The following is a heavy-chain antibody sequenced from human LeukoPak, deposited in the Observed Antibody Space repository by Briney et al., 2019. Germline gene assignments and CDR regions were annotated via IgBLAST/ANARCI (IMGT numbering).Heavy chain of an antibody. CDR2: MNPNSGNT. J-gene: IGHJ6*02. CDR3: ARGSGLGYCSSTCYYYYGMDV. D-gene: IGHD2-2*01. CDR1: GYTFTSYD. V-gene: IGHV1-8*01. Sequence: ASVKVSCKASGYTFTSYDINWVRQATGQGLEWMGWMNPNSGNTGYAQKFQGRVTMTRNTSISTAYMELSSLRSEGTAVYYCARGSGLGYCSSTCYYYYGMDVWGQGTTVTVSS.